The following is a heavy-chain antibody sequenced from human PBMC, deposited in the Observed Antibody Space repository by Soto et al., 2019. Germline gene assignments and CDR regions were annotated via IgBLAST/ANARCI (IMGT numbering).Heavy chain of an antibody. J-gene: IGHJ4*02. CDR1: GFPFTSSA. D-gene: IGHD6-6*01. CDR3: AADKHSSSPPTRIFDY. CDR2: IVVGSGNT. V-gene: IGHV1-58*01. Sequence: SVKLSFKACGFPFTSSALQLVRQARGQRLEWIGWIVVGSGNTNYAQKFQERVTITRDMSTSTAYMELSSLRSEDTAVYYCAADKHSSSPPTRIFDYWGQGTMVTVSS.